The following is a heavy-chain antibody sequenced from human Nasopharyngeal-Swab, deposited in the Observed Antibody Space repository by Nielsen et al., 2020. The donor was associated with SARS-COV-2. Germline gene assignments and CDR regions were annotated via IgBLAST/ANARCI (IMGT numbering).Heavy chain of an antibody. CDR3: ARLNYYGSGSYFSLDY. CDR2: IDPTDSNI. Sequence: VRQMPGKGLEWMGRIDPTDSNINYSPSFQGHVTISADKSICTAYLHWSSLKASDTAMYYCARLNYYGSGSYFSLDYWGQGTLVTVSS. J-gene: IGHJ4*02. V-gene: IGHV5-10-1*01. D-gene: IGHD3-10*01.